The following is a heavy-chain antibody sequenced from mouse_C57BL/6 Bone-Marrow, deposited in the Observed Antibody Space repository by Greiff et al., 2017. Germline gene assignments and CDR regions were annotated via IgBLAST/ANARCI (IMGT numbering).Heavy chain of an antibody. J-gene: IGHJ3*01. CDR1: GFTFSSYA. CDR3: ARDRQPRLQECAY. D-gene: IGHD3-2*02. V-gene: IGHV5-4*01. Sequence: EVQGVESGGGLVKPGGSLKLSCAASGFTFSSYAMSWVRQTPEKRLAWVATISDGGSYTYYPDNVKGRFTISRDNAKNNLYLQMSHLKSEDTAMYYCARDRQPRLQECAYWGEGTLVTVSA. CDR2: ISDGGSYT.